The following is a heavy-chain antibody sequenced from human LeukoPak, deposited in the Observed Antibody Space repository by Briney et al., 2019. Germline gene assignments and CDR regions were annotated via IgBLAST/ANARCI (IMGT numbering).Heavy chain of an antibody. CDR2: ISGSNSYI. D-gene: IGHD3-10*01. CDR1: GFTFSSYT. J-gene: IGHJ1*01. Sequence: GGSLRLSCAASGFTFSSYTMHWIRQAPGKGLEWVSSISGSNSYIFYADSVKGRFTVSRDNAKDSLYLQMNSLRAEDTAVYYCARAPRTYPPRFGEPWGQGTLVTVSS. CDR3: ARAPRTYPPRFGEP. V-gene: IGHV3-21*01.